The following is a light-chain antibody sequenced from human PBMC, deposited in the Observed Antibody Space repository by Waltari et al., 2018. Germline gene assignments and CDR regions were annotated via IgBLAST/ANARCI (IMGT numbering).Light chain of an antibody. Sequence: SYALTQPLSVSVAMGKKASVTWGASHSERKHFYWYQQKSGQAPVLVSYRDSNRPSGISERFSGSNSGNTATLTISRAQAGDEADYYCQVYDSTTYVFGTGTKVTVL. V-gene: IGLV3-9*01. CDR3: QVYDSTTYV. J-gene: IGLJ1*01. CDR2: RDS. CDR1: HSERKH.